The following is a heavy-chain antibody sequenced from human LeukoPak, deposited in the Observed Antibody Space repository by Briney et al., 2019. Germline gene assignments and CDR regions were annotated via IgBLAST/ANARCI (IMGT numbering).Heavy chain of an antibody. D-gene: IGHD2-2*01. Sequence: GGSLRLSCAASGFTFSSYAMHWVRQAPGKGLEYVSAISSNGGSTYYANSVKGRFTISRDNSKNTLYLQMGSLRAKDMAVNYCARDSMGTSHPLLLSWSDYWGQGTLVTVSS. V-gene: IGHV3-64*01. CDR2: ISSNGGST. J-gene: IGHJ4*02. CDR1: GFTFSSYA. CDR3: ARDSMGTSHPLLLSWSDY.